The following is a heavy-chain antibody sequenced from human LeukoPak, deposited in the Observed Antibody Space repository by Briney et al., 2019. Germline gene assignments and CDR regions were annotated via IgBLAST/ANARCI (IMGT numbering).Heavy chain of an antibody. CDR2: ISSGGSVM. Sequence: PGGSLRLSCGASGYTFSDYTMNWVRQAPGKGPERISYISSGGSVMHYADSVKGRFTISRDNVENSLYLQMNSLRVEDTAVYYCTRDLEYWGQGVLVTVSS. CDR1: GYTFSDYT. J-gene: IGHJ4*02. CDR3: TRDLEY. V-gene: IGHV3-48*01.